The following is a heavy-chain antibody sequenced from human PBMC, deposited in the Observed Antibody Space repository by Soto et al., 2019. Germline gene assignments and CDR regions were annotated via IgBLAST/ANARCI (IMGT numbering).Heavy chain of an antibody. Sequence: ASVKAACKASGYSFTDYHVHWVRQAPAKGPAWLGRIHPNSGGTSTAQKFQGWVTMTTDTSISTASMELTRLTSDDTAIYYCARGDSTDCSNGVCSFFYNHDMDVWGQGTTVTVSS. J-gene: IGHJ6*02. D-gene: IGHD2-8*01. CDR2: IHPNSGGT. CDR1: GYSFTDYH. CDR3: ARGDSTDCSNGVCSFFYNHDMDV. V-gene: IGHV1-2*04.